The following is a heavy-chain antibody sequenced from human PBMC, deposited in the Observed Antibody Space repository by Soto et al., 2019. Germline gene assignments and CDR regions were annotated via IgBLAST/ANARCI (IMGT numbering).Heavy chain of an antibody. D-gene: IGHD2-15*01. J-gene: IGHJ4*02. Sequence: SETLSLTCAVYGGSFSGYYWSWIRQPPGKGLEWIGEINHSGSTNYNPSLKSRVTISVDTSKNQFSLKLSSVTAADTAVYYCGRRGGENYWGQGTLVTVSS. V-gene: IGHV4-34*01. CDR1: GGSFSGYY. CDR2: INHSGST. CDR3: GRRGGENY.